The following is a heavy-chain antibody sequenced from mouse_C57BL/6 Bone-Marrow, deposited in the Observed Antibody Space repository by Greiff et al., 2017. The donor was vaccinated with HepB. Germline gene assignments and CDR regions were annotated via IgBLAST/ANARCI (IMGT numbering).Heavy chain of an antibody. D-gene: IGHD1-1*01. CDR1: GYTFTSYW. CDR3: ARCYYGSSAWFAY. J-gene: IGHJ3*01. CDR2: IYPGSGST. Sequence: QVQLQQPGAELVKPGDSVKMSCKASGYTFTSYWITWVKQRPGQGLEWIGDIYPGSGSTNYNEKFKSKATLTVDTSSSTAYMQLSSLTSEDSAVYYCARCYYGSSAWFAYWGQGTLVTVSA. V-gene: IGHV1-55*01.